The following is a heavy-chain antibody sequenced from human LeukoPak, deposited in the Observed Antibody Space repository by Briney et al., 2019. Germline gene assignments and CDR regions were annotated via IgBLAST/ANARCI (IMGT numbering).Heavy chain of an antibody. J-gene: IGHJ5*02. V-gene: IGHV4-34*01. CDR3: ARGPGGGWFDP. CDR2: INHSGST. CDR1: GGSFSGYY. D-gene: IGHD3-10*01. Sequence: SETLSLTCAVCGGSFSGYYWSWIRQPPGKGLEWIGEINHSGSTNYNPSLKSRVTISVDTSKNQFSLKLSSVTAADTAVYYCARGPGGGWFDPWGQGTLVTVSS.